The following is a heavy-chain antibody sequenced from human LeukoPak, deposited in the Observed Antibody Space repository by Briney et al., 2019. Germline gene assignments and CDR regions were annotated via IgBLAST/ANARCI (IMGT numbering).Heavy chain of an antibody. V-gene: IGHV1-2*06. D-gene: IGHD7-27*01. CDR1: GYTFIHYF. J-gene: IGHJ4*02. CDR2: INSNSGGT. CDR3: ARDLSSTSNWELDY. Sequence: AAVKVSCKASGYTFIHYFIHWVRQAPGQGLEWMGRINSNSGGTEYTQKFQGRVTMTRDTSITTVYMELSSLTSDDTAVYYCARDLSSTSNWELDYWGQRTLVTVSS.